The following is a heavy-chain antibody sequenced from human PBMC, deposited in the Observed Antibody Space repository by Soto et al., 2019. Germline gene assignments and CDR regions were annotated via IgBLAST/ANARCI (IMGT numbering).Heavy chain of an antibody. D-gene: IGHD3-16*01. CDR3: AGTYYDYVWGNEDI. J-gene: IGHJ3*02. CDR1: GGSISSGDYY. Sequence: QVQLQESGPGLVKPSQTLSLTCTVSGGSISSGDYYWSWIRQPPGKGLGWIGYICYSGSTYYNPSLDTVVTISVDTCENQFSLKLSSVTAADTVVYYCAGTYYDYVWGNEDIRGQGTMVTVSS. V-gene: IGHV4-30-4*01. CDR2: ICYSGST.